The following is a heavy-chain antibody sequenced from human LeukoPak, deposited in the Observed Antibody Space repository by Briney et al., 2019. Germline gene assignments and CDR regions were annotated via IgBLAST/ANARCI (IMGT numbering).Heavy chain of an antibody. CDR3: ARGSSGWQFDY. Sequence: PSETLSLTCTVSGGSISSYYWSWIRQPPGKGLEWIGYIYYSGSTNYNPFLKSRVTISVDTSKNQFSLKLSSVTAADTAVYYCARGSSGWQFDYWGQGTLVTVSS. V-gene: IGHV4-59*01. J-gene: IGHJ4*02. D-gene: IGHD6-19*01. CDR2: IYYSGST. CDR1: GGSISSYY.